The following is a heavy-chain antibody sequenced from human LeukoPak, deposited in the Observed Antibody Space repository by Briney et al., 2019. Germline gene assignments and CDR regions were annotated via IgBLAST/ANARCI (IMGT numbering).Heavy chain of an antibody. D-gene: IGHD2-2*03. CDR1: GFTFSSYA. V-gene: IGHV3-64*01. CDR2: INSNGGST. J-gene: IGHJ3*02. CDR3: ARDPLDISRWTNAFDI. Sequence: GGSLRLSCVASGFTFSSYAMHWVRQTPGKGLEYVSGINSNGGSTHYANSVKGRFTISRDNSKNTLYLQVNGLRPEDTAVYYCARDPLDISRWTNAFDIWGQGTMVSVSS.